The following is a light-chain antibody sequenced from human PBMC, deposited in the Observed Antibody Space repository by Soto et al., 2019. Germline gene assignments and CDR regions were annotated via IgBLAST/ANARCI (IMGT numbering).Light chain of an antibody. CDR2: DAS. J-gene: IGKJ1*01. Sequence: DIQMTQSPSSLSASVVDRVTITFQASQDISKYLNWYQQKPGTAPKLLIYDASSLETGVPSRFSGSRSGTEFTLTINSLQPDDFATYYCLQYDTYPWTFGQGTKVDI. CDR1: QDISKY. V-gene: IGKV1-16*01. CDR3: LQYDTYPWT.